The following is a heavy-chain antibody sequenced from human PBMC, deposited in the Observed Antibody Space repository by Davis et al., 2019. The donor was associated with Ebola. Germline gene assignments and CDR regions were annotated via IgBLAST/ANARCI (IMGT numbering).Heavy chain of an antibody. CDR2: IYTSGST. J-gene: IGHJ6*03. Sequence: PSETLSLTCTVSGGSISSYYWSWIRQPAGKGLEWIGRIYTSGSTNYNPSLKSRVTMSVDTSKNQFSLKLSSVTAADTAVYYCARGIVVVPAALDYYYYYMDVWGKGTTVTVSS. CDR3: ARGIVVVPAALDYYYYYMDV. D-gene: IGHD2-2*01. CDR1: GGSISSYY. V-gene: IGHV4-4*07.